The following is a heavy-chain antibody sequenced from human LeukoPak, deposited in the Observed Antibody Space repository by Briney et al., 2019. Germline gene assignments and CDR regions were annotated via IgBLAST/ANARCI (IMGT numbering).Heavy chain of an antibody. CDR1: GFTFSNYD. D-gene: IGHD3-10*01. J-gene: IGHJ4*02. CDR2: ISSSSSYI. CDR3: ATPGLHYYGSGSYYNY. V-gene: IGHV3-21*01. Sequence: PGGSLRLSCVASGFTFSNYDMNWVRQAPGKGLEWVSFISSSSSYIYYADSVKGRFTISRDNAKNSLYLQMNSLRAEDTAVYYCATPGLHYYGSGSYYNYWGQGTLVTVSS.